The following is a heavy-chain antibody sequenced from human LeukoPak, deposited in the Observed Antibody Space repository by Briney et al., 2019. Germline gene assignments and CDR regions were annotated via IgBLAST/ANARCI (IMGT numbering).Heavy chain of an antibody. CDR3: AKEVYYYDSSGYSIGY. Sequence: GGSLRLSCAASGFTFDDYAMHWVRQAPGKGLEWVSAISGSGGSTYYADSVKGRFTISRDNSKNTLYLQMNSLRAEDTAVYYCAKEVYYYDSSGYSIGYWGQGTLVTVSS. CDR2: ISGSGGST. V-gene: IGHV3-23*01. D-gene: IGHD3-22*01. J-gene: IGHJ4*02. CDR1: GFTFDDYA.